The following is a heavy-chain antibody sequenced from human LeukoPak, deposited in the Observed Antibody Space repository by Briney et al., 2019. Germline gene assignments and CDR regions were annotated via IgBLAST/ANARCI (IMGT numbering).Heavy chain of an antibody. CDR1: GGSISSGDYY. Sequence: SQTLSLTCTVSGGSISSGDYYWSWIRQPAGKGLEWIGRIYTSGNANYNPSLSSRVTISVDTSKNQFSLNLSSVTAADTAVYYCASQTSVTPVDPWGQGILVTVSS. V-gene: IGHV4-61*02. CDR2: IYTSGNA. J-gene: IGHJ5*02. CDR3: ASQTSVTPVDP. D-gene: IGHD4-17*01.